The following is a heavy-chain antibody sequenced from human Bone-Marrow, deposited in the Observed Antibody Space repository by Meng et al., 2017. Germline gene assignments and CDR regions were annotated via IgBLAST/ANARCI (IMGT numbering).Heavy chain of an antibody. CDR1: GFTFSSYA. CDR3: AKDQDGSGSYYSEYFQH. V-gene: IGHV3-23*01. Sequence: GGSLRLSCAASGFTFSSYAMSWVRQAPGKGLEWVSAISGSGGSTHYADSVKGRFTISRDNSKNTLYLQMNSLRAEDTAVYYCAKDQDGSGSYYSEYFQHWGQGNLVTVSS. D-gene: IGHD1-26*01. CDR2: ISGSGGST. J-gene: IGHJ1*01.